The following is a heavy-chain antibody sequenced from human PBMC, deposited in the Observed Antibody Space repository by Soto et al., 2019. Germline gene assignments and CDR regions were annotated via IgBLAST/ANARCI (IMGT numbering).Heavy chain of an antibody. D-gene: IGHD3-10*01. CDR2: IYYSGST. J-gene: IGHJ6*02. Sequence: QLQLQESGPGLVKPSETLSLTCTVSGGSISSSSYYWGWIRQPPGKGLEWIGSIYYSGSTYYNPSLKSRVTIAVDTSKNQFSLKLSSVTAADTAVYYCARHRGGWFGEFSLWYYYGMDVWGQGTTVTVSS. CDR3: ARHRGGWFGEFSLWYYYGMDV. V-gene: IGHV4-39*01. CDR1: GGSISSSSYY.